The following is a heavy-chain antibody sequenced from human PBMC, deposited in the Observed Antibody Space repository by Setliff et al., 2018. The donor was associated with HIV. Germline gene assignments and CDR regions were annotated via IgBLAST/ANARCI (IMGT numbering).Heavy chain of an antibody. Sequence: SETLSLTCTVSGGSLNSHYWSWVRQPPGKGLEWIGSIYYSGTTHYHPSLKSRVTMSVDTAKNQFSLKVTSMTTADAAVYYCARASNYDGTYMIKYWFDPWGQGTLVTVSS. J-gene: IGHJ5*02. CDR1: GGSLNSHY. CDR2: IYYSGTT. D-gene: IGHD4-4*01. CDR3: ARASNYDGTYMIKYWFDP. V-gene: IGHV4-59*11.